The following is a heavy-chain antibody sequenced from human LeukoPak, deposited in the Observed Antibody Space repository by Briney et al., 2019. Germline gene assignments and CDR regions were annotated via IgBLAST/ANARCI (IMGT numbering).Heavy chain of an antibody. CDR1: GSTFTSSA. J-gene: IGHJ4*02. CDR3: AAGLAAAAGLYFDY. D-gene: IGHD6-13*01. Sequence: ASVKVSCKASGSTFTSSAMQWVRQARGQRLEWIGWIVVGSGNTNYAQKFQERVTITRDMSTSTAYMELSSLRSEDTAVYYCAAGLAAAAGLYFDYWGQGTLVTVSS. CDR2: IVVGSGNT. V-gene: IGHV1-58*02.